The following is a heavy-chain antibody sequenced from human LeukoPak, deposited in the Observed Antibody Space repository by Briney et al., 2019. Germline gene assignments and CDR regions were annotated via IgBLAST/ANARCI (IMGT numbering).Heavy chain of an antibody. V-gene: IGHV1-18*01. CDR3: ARDFYSSGGTWSDCFDP. D-gene: IGHD2-15*01. Sequence: ASVKVSCKASGYTFTGDGVSWGRQAPGQGLEWIGWISANNDDTRYAQNFQGRVTMTADASTTVYMELSGLKSDDTAVYYCARDFYSSGGTWSDCFDPWGEGTVVTVSS. CDR2: ISANNDDT. J-gene: IGHJ5*02. CDR1: GYTFTGDG.